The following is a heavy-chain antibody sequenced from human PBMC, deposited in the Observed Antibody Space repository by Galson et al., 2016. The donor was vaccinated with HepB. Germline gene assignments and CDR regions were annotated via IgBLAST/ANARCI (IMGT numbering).Heavy chain of an antibody. CDR3: IRDLAGPFDS. V-gene: IGHV3-74*01. J-gene: IGHJ4*02. CDR1: GFTFSTSW. Sequence: SLRLSCAASGFTFSTSWMHWVRQAPGKGLVWVSRIDENGGITTYADSVQGRFTISRDNAKKKLFLQMNSLRDEDTAVYYCIRDLAGPFDSWGQGTLVTVSS. D-gene: IGHD2-15*01. CDR2: IDENGGIT.